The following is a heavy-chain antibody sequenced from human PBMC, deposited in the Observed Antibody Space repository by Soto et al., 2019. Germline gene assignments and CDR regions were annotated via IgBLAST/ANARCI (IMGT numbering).Heavy chain of an antibody. J-gene: IGHJ4*02. D-gene: IGHD2-21*01. CDR2: IWYDGSNK. CDR3: ARAPWQHRPYSDC. V-gene: IGHV3-33*01. Sequence: GGSLRLSCAASGFTFSTYGMHWVRQPPGKGLEWVAVIWYDGSNKYYADSVKGRFTISRDNSKNTLYLQMNSLRAEDTAVYYCARAPWQHRPYSDCWGQGTLVTVSS. CDR1: GFTFSTYG.